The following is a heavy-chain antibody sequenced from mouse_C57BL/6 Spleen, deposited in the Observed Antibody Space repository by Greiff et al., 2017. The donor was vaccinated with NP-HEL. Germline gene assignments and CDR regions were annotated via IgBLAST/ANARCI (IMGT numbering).Heavy chain of an antibody. V-gene: IGHV1-55*01. CDR2: IYPGSGST. CDR3: ARSKTGNYYFDY. D-gene: IGHD2-1*01. J-gene: IGHJ2*01. CDR1: GYTFTSYW. Sequence: VQLQQPGAELVKPGASVKMSCKASGYTFTSYWITWVKQRPGQGLEWIGDIYPGSGSTNYNEKFKSKATLTVDTSSSTAYMQLSSLTSEDSAVYYCARSKTGNYYFDYWGQGTTLTVSS.